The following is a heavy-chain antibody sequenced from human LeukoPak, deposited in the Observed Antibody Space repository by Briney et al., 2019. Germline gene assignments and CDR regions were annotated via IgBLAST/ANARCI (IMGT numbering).Heavy chain of an antibody. CDR1: GFTFTYYA. CDR3: AGNIADQYNGLDV. Sequence: TGGSLRLSCAASGFTFTYYAMHWVRQAPGKGLEWVSVVSNDGSNQDYTDSVKGRFIISRDDSKSTVYLQMSSLRAEDTAVYYCAGNIADQYNGLDVWGQGTTVTVSS. CDR2: VSNDGSNQ. D-gene: IGHD6-13*01. J-gene: IGHJ6*02. V-gene: IGHV3-30-3*01.